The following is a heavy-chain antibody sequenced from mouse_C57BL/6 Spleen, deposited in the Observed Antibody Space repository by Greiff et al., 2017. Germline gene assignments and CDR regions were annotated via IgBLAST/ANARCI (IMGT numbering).Heavy chain of an antibody. J-gene: IGHJ4*01. V-gene: IGHV5-6*01. CDR2: ISSGGSYT. D-gene: IGHD3-2*02. CDR3: AREGQLRLDAMEY. CDR1: GFTFSSYG. Sequence: EVKLVESGGDLVKPGGSLKLSCAASGFTFSSYGMSWVRQTPDKRLEWVATISSGGSYTYYPDSVKGRFTISRDNAKNTLYLQLSSLKSEDTAMYYCAREGQLRLDAMEYWGQGTSVTVSS.